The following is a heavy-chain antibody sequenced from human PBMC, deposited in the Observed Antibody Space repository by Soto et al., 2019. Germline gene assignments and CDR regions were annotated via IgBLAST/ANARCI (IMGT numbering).Heavy chain of an antibody. CDR1: GYTFTSYD. CDR3: ARGPVDFDWLLYPVNFDY. CDR2: MNPNSGNT. Sequence: GASVKVSCKASGYTFTSYDINWVRQATGQGLEWMGWMNPNSGNTGYAQKFQGRVTMTRNTSISTAYMELSSLRSEDTAVYYCARGPVDFDWLLYPVNFDYWGQGTLVTVSS. D-gene: IGHD3-9*01. V-gene: IGHV1-8*01. J-gene: IGHJ4*02.